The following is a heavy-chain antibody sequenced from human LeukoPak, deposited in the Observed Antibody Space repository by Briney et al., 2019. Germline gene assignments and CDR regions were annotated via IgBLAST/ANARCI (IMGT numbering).Heavy chain of an antibody. Sequence: SETLSLTCTVSGDSISSYHWTWIRQPPGRGLEWFGCVYYSGSTNYNPSLKSRVTISLDTSNNQFSLKLSSVTAADTAIYYCATYTRHCSGGTCYSIDYWGQGTLVTVSS. D-gene: IGHD2-15*01. V-gene: IGHV4-59*08. CDR1: GDSISSYH. J-gene: IGHJ4*02. CDR2: VYYSGST. CDR3: ATYTRHCSGGTCYSIDY.